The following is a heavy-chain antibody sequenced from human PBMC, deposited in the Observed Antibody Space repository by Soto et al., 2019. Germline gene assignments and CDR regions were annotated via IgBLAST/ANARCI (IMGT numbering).Heavy chain of an antibody. V-gene: IGHV4-34*01. CDR2: INHSGST. J-gene: IGHJ3*02. Sequence: QVQLQQWGAGLLKPSETLSLTCAVYGGSFSGYYWSWIRQPPGKGLEWIGEINHSGSTNYNPSLKSRVTISVDTSKNQFSLKLSSVTAADTAVYYCARAVAVTTTWSAFDIWGQGTMVTVSS. D-gene: IGHD2-21*02. CDR3: ARAVAVTTTWSAFDI. CDR1: GGSFSGYY.